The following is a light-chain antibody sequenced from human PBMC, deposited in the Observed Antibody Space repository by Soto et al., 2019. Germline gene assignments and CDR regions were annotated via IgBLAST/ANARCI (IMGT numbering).Light chain of an antibody. V-gene: IGKV3-15*01. J-gene: IGKJ1*01. CDR3: LQDYNYPRT. CDR2: DTY. Sequence: EIVLTQSPASLSVSPGERATLSCRASQSVRSKVAWYQQKPGQAPSLVIYDTYIRATGIPARFSGSGFGTEFTLTISSLQPEDFATYYCLQDYNYPRTFGQGTKVDIK. CDR1: QSVRSK.